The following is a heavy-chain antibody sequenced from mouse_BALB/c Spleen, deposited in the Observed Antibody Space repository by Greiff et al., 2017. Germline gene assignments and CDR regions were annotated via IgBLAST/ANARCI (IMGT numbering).Heavy chain of an antibody. J-gene: IGHJ2*01. CDR2: IYPYNGGT. Sequence: VQLQQSGPELVKPGASVKISCKASGYTFTDYNMHWVKQSHGKSLEWIGYIYPYNGGTGYNQKFKSKATLTVDNSSSTAYMELRSLTSEDSAVYYCARTAYYYGSPFDYWGQGTTLTVSS. V-gene: IGHV1S29*02. CDR1: GYTFTDYN. D-gene: IGHD1-1*01. CDR3: ARTAYYYGSPFDY.